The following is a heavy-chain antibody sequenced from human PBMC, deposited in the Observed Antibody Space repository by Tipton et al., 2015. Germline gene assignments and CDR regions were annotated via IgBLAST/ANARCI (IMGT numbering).Heavy chain of an antibody. Sequence: SLRLSCAASGFTFTSYAMTWVRQAPGKGLEWVSAISGDGGSTYYADSVKGRFTVSRDSANDTLFLQMNSLRVADTAVYYCAKEGIRDDVWTGYHRFAFDSWGQGILVTVSS. CDR1: GFTFTSYA. V-gene: IGHV3-23*01. D-gene: IGHD3/OR15-3a*01. CDR3: AKEGIRDDVWTGYHRFAFDS. J-gene: IGHJ5*01. CDR2: ISGDGGST.